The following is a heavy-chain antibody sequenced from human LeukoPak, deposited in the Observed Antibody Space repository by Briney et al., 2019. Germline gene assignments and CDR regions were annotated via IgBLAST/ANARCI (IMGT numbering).Heavy chain of an antibody. CDR2: INHSGST. Sequence: PSETLSLTCAAYGGSFSGYYWSWIRQPPGKGLEWIGEINHSGSTNYNPSLKSRVTISVDTSKNQFSLKLSTVTAADTAVYYCARGRGAARRRVWFDPWGQGTLVTVSS. V-gene: IGHV4-34*01. J-gene: IGHJ5*02. CDR3: ARGRGAARRRVWFDP. CDR1: GGSFSGYY. D-gene: IGHD6-6*01.